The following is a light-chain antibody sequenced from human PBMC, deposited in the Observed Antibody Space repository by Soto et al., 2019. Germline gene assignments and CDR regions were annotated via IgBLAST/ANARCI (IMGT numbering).Light chain of an antibody. Sequence: EIVLTQSPGTLSLSPGERATLSCRASQSVSSSYLAWYQQKSGQAPRLLIYGASSRATGIPDRFSGSGSATDFTLTISRLEPEDFAVYYCQQYGSSPPFTFGPGTKVDIK. J-gene: IGKJ3*01. CDR2: GAS. V-gene: IGKV3-20*01. CDR3: QQYGSSPPFT. CDR1: QSVSSSY.